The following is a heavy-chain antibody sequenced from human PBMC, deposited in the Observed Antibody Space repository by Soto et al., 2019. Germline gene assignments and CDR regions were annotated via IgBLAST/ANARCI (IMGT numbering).Heavy chain of an antibody. V-gene: IGHV1-69*01. Sequence: QVQLVQSGAEVKKPGSSVKVSCKASGGTFSSYAISWVRQAPGQGLEWMGGIITIFGTANYAQKFQGRVTITADESTSTAYMELSSLRSEDTAVYYCAREAPNGYRRCYFDYWGQGTLVTVSS. D-gene: IGHD5-12*01. CDR1: GGTFSSYA. CDR3: AREAPNGYRRCYFDY. J-gene: IGHJ4*02. CDR2: IITIFGTA.